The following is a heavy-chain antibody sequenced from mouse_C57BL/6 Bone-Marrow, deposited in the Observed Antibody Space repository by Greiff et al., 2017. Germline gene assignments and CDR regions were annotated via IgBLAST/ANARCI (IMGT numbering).Heavy chain of an antibody. CDR1: GYTFTDHT. J-gene: IGHJ3*01. Sequence: VQLQQSDAELVKPGASVKISCKVSGYTFTDHTIHWMKQRPEQGLEWIGYIYPSDGGTMYNEKFKGKATLTADKSSSTAYMQLNSLTSEDSAVYVCSRVGGYDPSWLAYWGQGTLVTVSA. CDR3: SRVGGYDPSWLAY. CDR2: IYPSDGGT. D-gene: IGHD2-2*01. V-gene: IGHV1-78*01.